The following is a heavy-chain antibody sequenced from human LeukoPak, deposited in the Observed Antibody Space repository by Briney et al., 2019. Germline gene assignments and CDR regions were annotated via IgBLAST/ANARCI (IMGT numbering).Heavy chain of an antibody. J-gene: IGHJ4*03. Sequence: ASVKVSCKASGYTFTSYGISWVRQAPGQGLEWMGWISAYNGNTNYAQKLQGRVTMTTDTSTSTAHMELRSLRSDDTAVYYCARDRPYYYGSGRWGTFDYWGQGTMVTVSS. V-gene: IGHV1-18*01. CDR3: ARDRPYYYGSGRWGTFDY. CDR2: ISAYNGNT. CDR1: GYTFTSYG. D-gene: IGHD3-10*01.